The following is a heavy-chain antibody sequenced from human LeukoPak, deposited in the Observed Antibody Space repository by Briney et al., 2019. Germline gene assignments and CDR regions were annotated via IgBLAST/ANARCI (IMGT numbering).Heavy chain of an antibody. CDR2: ISTDGSRT. CDR1: GFSFSSYW. J-gene: IGHJ3*02. D-gene: IGHD4-17*01. V-gene: IGHV3-74*01. Sequence: PGGSLRLSCAASGFSFSSYWMHWVRQAPGKGLVWVSHISTDGSRTTYADSVKGRFTISRDNSKNSLYLQMNSLRAEDTAVYYCARYDYGDALDIWGQGTMVTVSS. CDR3: ARYDYGDALDI.